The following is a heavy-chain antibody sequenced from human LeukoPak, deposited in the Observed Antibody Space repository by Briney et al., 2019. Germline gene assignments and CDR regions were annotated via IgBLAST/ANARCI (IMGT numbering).Heavy chain of an antibody. D-gene: IGHD3-10*01. CDR3: ARGALGEIDY. J-gene: IGHJ4*02. V-gene: IGHV3-21*01. Sequence: GGSLRLSCAASGFTFSSCSMNWVRQAPGKGLEWVSSISSSSSYIYYADSVKGRFTISRDNAKNSLYLQMNSLRAEDTAVYYCARGALGEIDYWGQGTLVTVSS. CDR2: ISSSSSYI. CDR1: GFTFSSCS.